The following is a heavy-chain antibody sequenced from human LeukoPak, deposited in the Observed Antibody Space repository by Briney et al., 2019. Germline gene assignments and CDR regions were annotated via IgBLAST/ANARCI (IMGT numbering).Heavy chain of an antibody. D-gene: IGHD2-2*01. CDR3: ARASSSTSCYLSACWFDP. CDR1: GFTFSSYS. Sequence: GSLRLSCAASGFTFSSYSMNWVRQAPGKGLEWVSSISSSSSHIYYADLVKGRFTISRDNAKKSLYLQMNSLRDEDTAMYYCARASSSTSCYLSACWFDPWGQGTLVTVSS. J-gene: IGHJ5*02. V-gene: IGHV3-21*01. CDR2: ISSSSSHI.